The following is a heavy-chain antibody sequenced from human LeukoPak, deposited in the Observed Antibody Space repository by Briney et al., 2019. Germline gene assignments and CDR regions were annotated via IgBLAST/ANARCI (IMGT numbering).Heavy chain of an antibody. D-gene: IGHD3-22*01. CDR3: AREGYYYDSSGYYLNSGFDY. CDR2: IRYDGSNK. Sequence: PGGSLRLSCAASGFTFSSYGMHWVRQAPGKGLEWVAFIRYDGSNKYYADSVKGRFTISRDNSKNTLYLQMNSLRAEDTAVYYCAREGYYYDSSGYYLNSGFDYWGQGTLVTVSS. V-gene: IGHV3-30*02. CDR1: GFTFSSYG. J-gene: IGHJ4*02.